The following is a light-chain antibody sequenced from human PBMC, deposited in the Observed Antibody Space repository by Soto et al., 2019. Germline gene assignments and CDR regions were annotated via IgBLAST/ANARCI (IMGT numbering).Light chain of an antibody. CDR1: QGVRNY. CDR2: DAS. V-gene: IGKV1-33*01. J-gene: IGKJ4*01. CDR3: QQYDNLPLT. Sequence: DIQMTQSPSTLPASVGDRVTFTCQASQGVRNYLNWYQQKSGQAPKLLIHDASNLQTGAPSRFSGSGSGTDFTFTISSLQPEDIATYYCQQYDNLPLTFGGGTKVDIK.